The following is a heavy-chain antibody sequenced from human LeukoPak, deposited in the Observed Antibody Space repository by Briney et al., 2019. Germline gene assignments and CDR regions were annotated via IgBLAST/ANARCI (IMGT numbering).Heavy chain of an antibody. CDR3: AKADGSGSYYNVGYFDY. V-gene: IGHV3-23*01. CDR1: GFTFSSYA. CDR2: ISGSGGST. Sequence: GGSLRLSCAASGFTFSSYAMSWVRQAPGKGLEWVSAISGSGGSTYYADSVKGGFTISRDNSKNTLYLQMNSLRADDTAVYYCAKADGSGSYYNVGYFDYWGQGTLDTVSS. D-gene: IGHD3-10*01. J-gene: IGHJ4*02.